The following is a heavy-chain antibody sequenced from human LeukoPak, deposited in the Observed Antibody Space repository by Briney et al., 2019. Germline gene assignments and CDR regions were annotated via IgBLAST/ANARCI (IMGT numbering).Heavy chain of an antibody. Sequence: GGSLRLSCAASGFTFSSYAMSWVRQAPGKGLEWVSAISGSGGSTNYADSVKGRFTISRDNAKNTLYVQMNSLRADDTAVYYCARGRPGNYFDYWGQGTLVTVSS. CDR3: ARGRPGNYFDY. V-gene: IGHV3-23*01. J-gene: IGHJ4*02. D-gene: IGHD1-26*01. CDR2: ISGSGGST. CDR1: GFTFSSYA.